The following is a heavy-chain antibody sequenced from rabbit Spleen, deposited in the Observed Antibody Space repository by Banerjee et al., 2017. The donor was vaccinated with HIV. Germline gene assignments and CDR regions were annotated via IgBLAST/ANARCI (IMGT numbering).Heavy chain of an antibody. CDR3: LRRWHSTDL. J-gene: IGHJ4*01. Sequence: QEQLVESGGGLVQPGGSLKLSCRVSGFDISEYGVTWVRQAPGKGLEWIGYIDPIFGVSYYATWVKGRFTISSHDAQTTRYLQLNSQTAADTATYFCLRRWHSTDLWGPGTLVTVS. V-gene: IGHV1S47*01. CDR2: IDPIFGVS. D-gene: IGHD7-1*01. CDR1: GFDISEYG.